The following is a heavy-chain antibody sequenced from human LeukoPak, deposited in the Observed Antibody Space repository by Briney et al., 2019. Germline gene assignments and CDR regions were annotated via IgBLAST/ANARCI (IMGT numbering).Heavy chain of an antibody. D-gene: IGHD5-12*01. Sequence: SEALSLTCTVSGDSISSFYFSWIRQAAGKGLEWIGRKNASGTTRYSPSFKSRVTMSLDTSKNQVSLKLTSVTAADTAVYFCARGMSADYDYNWFDSWGQGTLVTVSS. CDR3: ARGMSADYDYNWFDS. CDR2: KNASGTT. J-gene: IGHJ5*01. CDR1: GDSISSFY. V-gene: IGHV4-4*07.